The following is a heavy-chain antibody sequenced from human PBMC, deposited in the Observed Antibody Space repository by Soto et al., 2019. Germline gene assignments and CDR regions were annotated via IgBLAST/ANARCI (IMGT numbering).Heavy chain of an antibody. J-gene: IGHJ4*02. CDR3: TTDYVRVDYDFWRGFFVS. D-gene: IGHD3-3*01. Sequence: GGSLRLSCAASGFTFSNAWMSWVRQAPGKGLEWVGRIKSKTDDGTTDYAAPVKGRFTISRDDSQNLLYLQMNSLKTEDTAVYYCTTDYVRVDYDFWRGFFVSWGQGILVTVSS. CDR1: GFTFSNAW. CDR2: IKSKTDDGTT. V-gene: IGHV3-15*01.